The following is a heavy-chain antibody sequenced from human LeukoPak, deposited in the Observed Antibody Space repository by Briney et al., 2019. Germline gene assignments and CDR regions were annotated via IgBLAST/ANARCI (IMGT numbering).Heavy chain of an antibody. V-gene: IGHV3-23*01. J-gene: IGHJ4*02. D-gene: IGHD6-19*01. Sequence: GGSLRLSCAASGVTFSAYGMSWVRQSPRKGLEWVSGVSGADGTTYYADSVKGRFTISRDNSKSTLYLQKNNLRAEDTAVYYCAKENPQWLEVNFDFWGQGTLVTVSS. CDR2: VSGADGTT. CDR3: AKENPQWLEVNFDF. CDR1: GVTFSAYG.